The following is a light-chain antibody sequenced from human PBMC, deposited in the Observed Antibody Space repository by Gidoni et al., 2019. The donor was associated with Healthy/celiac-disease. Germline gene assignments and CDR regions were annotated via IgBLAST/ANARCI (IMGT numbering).Light chain of an antibody. V-gene: IGKV1-9*01. CDR1: QGISSY. CDR3: QQLNSYPSIT. J-gene: IGKJ5*01. Sequence: DIKLTQSPSFLSASVGDRVTITCRASQGISSYLAWYQQKPGKAPKLLIYAASTLQGGFPSKFRGSGSGTEFTLTISSLQPEDFATYYCQQLNSYPSITFGQGTRLEIK. CDR2: AAS.